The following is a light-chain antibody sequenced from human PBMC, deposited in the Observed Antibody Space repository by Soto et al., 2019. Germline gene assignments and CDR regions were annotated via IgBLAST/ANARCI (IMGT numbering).Light chain of an antibody. V-gene: IGKV4-1*01. CDR1: QNVLYSSNNKNY. J-gene: IGKJ1*01. CDR2: WAS. Sequence: DIVMTQSPDSLAVSLGERATINCKSSQNVLYSSNNKNYLAWYQQKLGQPPKLLIRWASTRESGVPDRFSGSGSGTDFTLTISSLQAEDVAVYYCQQYYSTPWTFGQGTRVEIE. CDR3: QQYYSTPWT.